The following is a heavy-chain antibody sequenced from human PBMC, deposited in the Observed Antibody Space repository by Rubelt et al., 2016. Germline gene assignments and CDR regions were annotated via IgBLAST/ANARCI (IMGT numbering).Heavy chain of an antibody. J-gene: IGHJ4*02. CDR1: GYTFTGYY. D-gene: IGHD2-15*01. Sequence: QVQLVQSGAEVKKPGASVKVSCKASGYTFTGYYMHWVRQAPGQGLEWMGWISAYNGNTNYGQETQGRVTMTTGTSTSTAYMGLRSLRSDDTAVYYCARDRGGYYFDYWGQGTLVTVSS. V-gene: IGHV1-18*04. CDR2: ISAYNGNT. CDR3: ARDRGGYYFDY.